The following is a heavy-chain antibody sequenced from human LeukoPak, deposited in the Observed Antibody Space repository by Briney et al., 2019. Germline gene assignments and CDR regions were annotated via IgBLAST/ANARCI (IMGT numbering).Heavy chain of an antibody. V-gene: IGHV1-8*01. CDR1: GYTFTSYD. J-gene: IGHJ6*03. CDR3: ARLDQYYYYYMDV. Sequence: ASVKVSCKASGYTFTSYDIDWVRQATGQGLERMGWMNPNSGNTGYAQKFQGRVTMTRNTSISTAYMELSSLSSEATAVYYCARLDQYYYYYMDVWGKGTTVTVSS. CDR2: MNPNSGNT.